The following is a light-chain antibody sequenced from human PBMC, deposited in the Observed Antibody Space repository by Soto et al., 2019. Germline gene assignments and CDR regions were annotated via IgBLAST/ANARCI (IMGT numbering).Light chain of an antibody. CDR1: QTVSSY. CDR2: DAS. Sequence: LTQSPASLSLSPGERATLSCRASQTVSSYLAWYQQKPGQAPRLLIYDASNRATGIPARFSGSGSGTDFTLTISSLEPEDFAVYYCQQRSNGFTFGPGTKVDIK. CDR3: QQRSNGFT. V-gene: IGKV3-11*01. J-gene: IGKJ3*01.